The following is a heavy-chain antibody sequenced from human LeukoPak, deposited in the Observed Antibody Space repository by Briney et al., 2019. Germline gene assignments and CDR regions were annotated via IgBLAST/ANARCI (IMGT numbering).Heavy chain of an antibody. CDR2: MNPNSGNT. Sequence: ASVKVSCKASGYTFTSYGINWVRQASGQGLEWMGWMNPNSGNTGYAQKFQGRVTMTRNTSISTAYMELSSLRSEDTAVYYCAKRGFRYGDFDYWGQGTLVTVSS. CDR1: GYTFTSYG. V-gene: IGHV1-8*02. CDR3: AKRGFRYGDFDY. D-gene: IGHD5-18*01. J-gene: IGHJ4*02.